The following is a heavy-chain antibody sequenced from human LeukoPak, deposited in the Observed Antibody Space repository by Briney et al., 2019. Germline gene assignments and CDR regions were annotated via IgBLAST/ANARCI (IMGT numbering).Heavy chain of an antibody. D-gene: IGHD6-6*01. CDR2: MNPNSGNT. Sequence: ASVKVSCKASGYTFTSYDINWVRQATGQGLEWMGWMNPNSGNTTYAQKFQGRVTMSRDTSISTAYMELSSLRSEDTAVYYCARLPKYSRPLDYWGQGTLVTVSS. V-gene: IGHV1-8*01. J-gene: IGHJ4*02. CDR3: ARLPKYSRPLDY. CDR1: GYTFTSYD.